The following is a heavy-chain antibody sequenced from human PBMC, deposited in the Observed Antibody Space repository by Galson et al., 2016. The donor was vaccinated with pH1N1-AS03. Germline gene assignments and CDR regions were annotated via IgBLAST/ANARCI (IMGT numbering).Heavy chain of an antibody. CDR1: EFTFSRYW. Sequence: SLRLSCAASEFTFSRYWMHWIRQAPGKGLEWVSHINSDGSSTTYADSVKGRFTISRDNAENTLYLQMNSLRAEDTAVYYCTGIDDFDYWGQGTLVTVSS. CDR3: TGIDDFDY. J-gene: IGHJ4*02. D-gene: IGHD3-10*01. CDR2: INSDGSST. V-gene: IGHV3-74*03.